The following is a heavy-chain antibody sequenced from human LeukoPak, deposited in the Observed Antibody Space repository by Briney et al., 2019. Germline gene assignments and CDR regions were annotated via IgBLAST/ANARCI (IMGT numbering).Heavy chain of an antibody. J-gene: IGHJ4*02. D-gene: IGHD6-19*01. Sequence: SGPTLVNPTQTLTLTCTFSGFSLSTSGVGVGWIRQPPGKALEWLALIYWNDDKRYIPSLKSRLTITKDTSKNQVVLTMTNMDPVDTATYYCALYSSGRRYFDYWGQGTLVTVSS. CDR3: ALYSSGRRYFDY. CDR1: GFSLSTSGVG. V-gene: IGHV2-5*01. CDR2: IYWNDDK.